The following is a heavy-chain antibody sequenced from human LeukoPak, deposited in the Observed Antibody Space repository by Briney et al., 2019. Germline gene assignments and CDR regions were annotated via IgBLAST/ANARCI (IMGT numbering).Heavy chain of an antibody. CDR1: GYTFTSYG. V-gene: IGHV1-18*01. Sequence: ASVKVSCKASGYTFTSYGISWVRQAPGQGLEWMGWTSAYNGNTNYAQKLQGRVTMTTDTSTSTAYMELRSLRSDDTAVYYCARDLLRYFDQRYYYYYGMDVWGQGTTVTVSS. J-gene: IGHJ6*02. CDR2: TSAYNGNT. CDR3: ARDLLRYFDQRYYYYYGMDV. D-gene: IGHD3-9*01.